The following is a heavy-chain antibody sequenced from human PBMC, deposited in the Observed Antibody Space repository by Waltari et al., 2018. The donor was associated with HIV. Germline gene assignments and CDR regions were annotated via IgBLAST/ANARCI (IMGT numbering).Heavy chain of an antibody. D-gene: IGHD3-22*01. Sequence: QVHLQESAPGLVKPSETLSLTCTVSGGSISSYYCNWIRQPPGKGLEWIGYIYNSGSSGSTHYNPSLKSRITISIDTSKNQFSLKLTSVSGADTAMYYCVRMYYYDTHAYVGDWGQGTLVTVSS. CDR1: GGSISSYY. CDR3: VRMYYYDTHAYVGD. CDR2: IYNSGSSGST. V-gene: IGHV4-59*01. J-gene: IGHJ4*02.